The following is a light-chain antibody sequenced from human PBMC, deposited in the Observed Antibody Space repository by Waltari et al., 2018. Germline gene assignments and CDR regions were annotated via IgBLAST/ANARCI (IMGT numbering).Light chain of an antibody. J-gene: IGLJ2*01. CDR2: QNT. V-gene: IGLV3-1*01. CDR3: QAWATGTDVI. CDR1: NLGDKD. Sequence: SYELTQPPSVSVSPGQTATITCSGANLGDKDVCWYQQKPGQSPVVVIYQNTKRPSGIPERFSGSNSENTATLTISGTQAMDEADYYCQAWATGTDVIFGGGTKVTVL.